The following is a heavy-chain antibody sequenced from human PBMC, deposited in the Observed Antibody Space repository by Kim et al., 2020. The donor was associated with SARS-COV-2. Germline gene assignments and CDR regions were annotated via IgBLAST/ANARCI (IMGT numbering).Heavy chain of an antibody. D-gene: IGHD1-26*01. J-gene: IGHJ3*02. CDR3: ARCPTSDAFDI. V-gene: IGHV4-59*01. Sequence: NHTPSRESRVTLLADTSKNQFSLKLSSVTAADTAVYYCARCPTSDAFDIWGQGTMVTVSS.